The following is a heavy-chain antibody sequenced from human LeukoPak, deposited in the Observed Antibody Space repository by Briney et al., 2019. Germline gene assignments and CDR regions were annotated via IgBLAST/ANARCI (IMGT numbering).Heavy chain of an antibody. CDR1: GGSISSSSYY. J-gene: IGHJ4*02. Sequence: SETLSLTCTVSGGSISSSSYYWGWIRQPPGKGLEWIGSIYYSGSTYYNPSLKSRVTISVDTSKNQFSLKLSSVTAADTAVYYCARGSWIQLWIFDYWGQGTLVTVSS. CDR2: IYYSGST. D-gene: IGHD5-18*01. CDR3: ARGSWIQLWIFDY. V-gene: IGHV4-39*07.